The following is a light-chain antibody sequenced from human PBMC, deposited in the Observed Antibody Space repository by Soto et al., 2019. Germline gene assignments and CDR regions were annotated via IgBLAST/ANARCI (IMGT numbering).Light chain of an antibody. J-gene: IGLJ2*01. CDR1: SSNIGNNY. CDR3: ATWDGSLPAEV. Sequence: QSVLTQPPSVSAAPGQTVTISCSGSSSNIGNNYVSWYQQLPGTAPKLLIYDNNKRPSGIPDRFSGSKSGTSGTLDITGLQTGDEADYYCATWDGSLPAEVFGGGTKLNVL. CDR2: DNN. V-gene: IGLV1-51*01.